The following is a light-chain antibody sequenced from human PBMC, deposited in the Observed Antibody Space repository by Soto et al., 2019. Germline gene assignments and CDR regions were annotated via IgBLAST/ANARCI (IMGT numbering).Light chain of an antibody. J-gene: IGKJ1*01. CDR2: DAS. Sequence: DIQMTQSPSTLSKSVGDRVTITCRASQSISSWLVWYQQKPGKAPKLLIYDASSLESGVPSRFSGSGSGTEFTLTISSLQPDDFATYYCQQYNSYSRTFGQGTKVEIK. CDR1: QSISSW. CDR3: QQYNSYSRT. V-gene: IGKV1-5*01.